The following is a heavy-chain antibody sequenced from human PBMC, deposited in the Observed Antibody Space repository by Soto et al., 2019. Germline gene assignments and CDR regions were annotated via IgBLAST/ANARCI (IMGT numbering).Heavy chain of an antibody. Sequence: RLSCGAAEFTCISYAMSRIIKTTKKGLEWVSAISGSGGSTYYADSVKGRFTISRDNSKNTLYLQMNSLRAEDTAVYYCAKDRNLVYDSSGYHDGFDIWGQGTMVTVSS. CDR2: ISGSGGST. CDR1: EFTCISYA. V-gene: IGHV3-23*01. J-gene: IGHJ3*02. CDR3: AKDRNLVYDSSGYHDGFDI. D-gene: IGHD3-22*01.